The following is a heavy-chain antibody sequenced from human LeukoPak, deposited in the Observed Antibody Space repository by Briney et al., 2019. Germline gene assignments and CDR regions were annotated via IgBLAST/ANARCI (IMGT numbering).Heavy chain of an antibody. CDR1: GFTFSSYA. D-gene: IGHD3/OR15-3a*01. J-gene: IGHJ4*02. CDR2: ISYDGSNK. V-gene: IGHV3-30*04. Sequence: GGSLRLSCAASGFTFSSYAMHWVRQAPGKGLEWVVVISYDGSNKYYADSVKGRFTISRDNSKNTLYLQMNSLRAEDTAVYYCARDKGVGQLIFAGEGYFDYWGQGTLVTVSS. CDR3: ARDKGVGQLIFAGEGYFDY.